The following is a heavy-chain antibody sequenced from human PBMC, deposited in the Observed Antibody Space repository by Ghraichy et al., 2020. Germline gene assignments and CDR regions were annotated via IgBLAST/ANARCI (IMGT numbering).Heavy chain of an antibody. CDR1: GFTFSSYS. CDR2: ISSSSSYI. CDR3: ARDWACSGGSCYSPYYYGMDV. D-gene: IGHD2-15*01. V-gene: IGHV3-21*01. J-gene: IGHJ6*02. Sequence: GGSLRLSCAASGFTFSSYSMNWVRQAPGKGLEWVSSISSSSSYIYYADSVKGRFTISRDNAKNSLYLQMNSLRAEDTAVYYCARDWACSGGSCYSPYYYGMDVWGQGTTVTVSS.